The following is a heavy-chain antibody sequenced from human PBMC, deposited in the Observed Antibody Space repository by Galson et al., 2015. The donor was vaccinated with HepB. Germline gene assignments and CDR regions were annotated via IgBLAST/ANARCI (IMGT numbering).Heavy chain of an antibody. CDR2: IYSGGST. CDR3: ARDQGLAVAGPGDYYYGMDV. V-gene: IGHV3-66*01. J-gene: IGHJ6*02. CDR1: GFTVSSNY. D-gene: IGHD6-19*01. Sequence: SLRLSCAASGFTVSSNYMSWVRQAPGKGLEWVSVIYSGGSTYYADSVKGRFTISRDNSKNTLYLQMNSLRAEDTAVYYCARDQGLAVAGPGDYYYGMDVWGQGTTVTVSS.